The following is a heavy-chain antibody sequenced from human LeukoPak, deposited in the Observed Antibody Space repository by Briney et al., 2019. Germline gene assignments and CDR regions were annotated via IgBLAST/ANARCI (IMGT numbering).Heavy chain of an antibody. CDR3: ARGPRKDIAVAVFDY. D-gene: IGHD6-19*01. CDR1: GYTFTSYD. V-gene: IGHV1-8*01. CDR2: MNPNSGNT. J-gene: IGHJ4*02. Sequence: ASVKVSCKASGYTFTSYDINWVRQATGQGLEWMGWMNPNSGNTGYAQKFQGRVTMTRNTSISTAYMELSSLRSGDTAVYYCARGPRKDIAVAVFDYWGQGILVTVSS.